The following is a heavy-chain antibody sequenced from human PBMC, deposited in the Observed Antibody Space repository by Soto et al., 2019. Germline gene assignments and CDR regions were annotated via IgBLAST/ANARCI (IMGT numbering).Heavy chain of an antibody. J-gene: IGHJ4*02. CDR2: ISGSGGST. V-gene: IGHV3-23*01. CDR1: GFTFSSYA. CDR3: AKEASYVLRYFDWFPSPFDY. Sequence: EVQLLESGGGLVQPGGSLRLSCAASGFTFSSYAMSWVRQAPGKGLEWVSAISGSGGSTYYADSVKGRFTISRDNSKNTLYLRMNSLRAEDTAVYYCAKEASYVLRYFDWFPSPFDYWGQGTLVTVSS. D-gene: IGHD3-9*01.